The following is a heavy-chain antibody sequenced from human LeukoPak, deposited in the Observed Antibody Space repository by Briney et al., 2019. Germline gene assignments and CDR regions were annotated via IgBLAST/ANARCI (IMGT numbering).Heavy chain of an antibody. D-gene: IGHD6-13*01. CDR2: INNYGSST. Sequence: PGGSLRLSWAASGFTFSNSYMHWVRQAPGKGLVWVSRINNYGSSTNYADSVKGRFTTSRDNAKNTLYLRMISLRVEDASVYYCAAELSSPPFDYWGRGTLVTVSS. J-gene: IGHJ4*02. CDR3: AAELSSPPFDY. CDR1: GFTFSNSY. V-gene: IGHV3-74*01.